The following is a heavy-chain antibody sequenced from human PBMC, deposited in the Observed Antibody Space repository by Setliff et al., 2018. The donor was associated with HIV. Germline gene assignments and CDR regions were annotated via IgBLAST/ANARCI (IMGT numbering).Heavy chain of an antibody. Sequence: PGESLKISCKGSGYSFTNYWVSWVRQMPGKGLEWMGKIDPSDSYTNYSPSFQGHITISADKSISTAYLQWSSLKASDTAMYFCARHRSPIRAGGWDWFDPWGQGTLVTVSS. J-gene: IGHJ5*02. CDR1: GYSFTNYW. CDR2: IDPSDSYT. CDR3: ARHRSPIRAGGWDWFDP. V-gene: IGHV5-10-1*01. D-gene: IGHD6-19*01.